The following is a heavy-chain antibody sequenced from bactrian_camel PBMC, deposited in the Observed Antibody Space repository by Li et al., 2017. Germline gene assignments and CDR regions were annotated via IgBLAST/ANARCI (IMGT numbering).Heavy chain of an antibody. V-gene: IGHV3S26*01. J-gene: IGHJ4*01. CDR2: MILGNGFT. D-gene: IGHD1*01. CDR1: GLRIATYC. Sequence: HVQLVESGGGSVQAGESLRLSCTASGLRIATYCMGWFRQAPGARRDVVAMILGNGFTRYADSVKGRFIISVDDEKNEFYLQMNSLKVEDTAMYYCAAGSYCTWIWTNYNYWGQGTQVTVS. CDR3: AAGSYCTWIWTNYNY.